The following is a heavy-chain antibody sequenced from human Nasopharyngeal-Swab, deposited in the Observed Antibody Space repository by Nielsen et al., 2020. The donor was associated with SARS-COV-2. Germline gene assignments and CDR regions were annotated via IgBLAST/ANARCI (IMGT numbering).Heavy chain of an antibody. CDR2: IKSKTDGGTT. J-gene: IGHJ5*02. Sequence: IRELAGNGLEWVCRIKSKTDGGTTDYAAPVKGRFTISRDDSKNTLYLQMNSLKTEDTAVYYCTTVRFHCSSTSCYRWFDPWGQGTLVTVSS. V-gene: IGHV3-15*01. D-gene: IGHD2-2*01. CDR3: TTVRFHCSSTSCYRWFDP.